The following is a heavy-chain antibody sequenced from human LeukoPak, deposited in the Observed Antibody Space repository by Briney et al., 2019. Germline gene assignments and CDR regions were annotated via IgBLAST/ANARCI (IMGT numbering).Heavy chain of an antibody. V-gene: IGHV1-69*02. J-gene: IGHJ4*02. CDR3: ARGGQLSTGAYFDY. D-gene: IGHD6-6*01. CDR2: IIPILDIA. Sequence: SVKVSCKASGGTFSGHTFSWVRQAPGRGLEWMGKIIPILDIANYAQKFQGRVTITADKSTSTAYMDLSSLTSEDTAVYYCARGGQLSTGAYFDYWGQGTLVTIAS. CDR1: GGTFSGHT.